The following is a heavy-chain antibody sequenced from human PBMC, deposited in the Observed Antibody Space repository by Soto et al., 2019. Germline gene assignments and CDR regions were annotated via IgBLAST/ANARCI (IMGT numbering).Heavy chain of an antibody. Sequence: QLQLQESGPGLVKPSETLSLTCTVSGGSIRDDRYYWGWIRQPPGKGLEWIGSIYYSGTSSYNPSLKSRVTMSVDTSKKQVSLRLSSVTAADTAVYYCARLHCDSPNCVPLDPWGQGTLVIVSS. CDR1: GGSIRDDRYY. CDR2: IYYSGTS. J-gene: IGHJ5*02. D-gene: IGHD2-2*01. CDR3: ARLHCDSPNCVPLDP. V-gene: IGHV4-39*01.